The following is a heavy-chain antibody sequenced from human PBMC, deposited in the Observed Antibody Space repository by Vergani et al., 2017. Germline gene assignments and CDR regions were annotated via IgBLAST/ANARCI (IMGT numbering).Heavy chain of an antibody. CDR3: AKELGTSSRVGWFDP. CDR1: GFTSAGYA. V-gene: IGHV3-9*02. J-gene: IGHJ5*02. CDR2: ISWNSNSI. D-gene: IGHD3-16*01. Sequence: EVQLEESGGGLVLPGRSLRLSCVASGFTSAGYAMHWVRQAPGKGLEWVSGISWNSNSIGYADSVKGRFTISRNNANNSLFLQMNILRAEDPALYCCAKELGTSSRVGWFDPWGQGTLVTVAS.